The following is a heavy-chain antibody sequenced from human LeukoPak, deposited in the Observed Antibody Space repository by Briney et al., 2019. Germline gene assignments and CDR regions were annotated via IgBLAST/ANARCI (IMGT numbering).Heavy chain of an antibody. CDR1: GYTFTGYY. D-gene: IGHD6-13*01. J-gene: IGHJ4*02. CDR3: APTNSWDYYLDY. CDR2: INPNSGGT. Sequence: ASVKVSCKAFGYTFTGYYMHWVRQAPGQGLEWMGWINPNSGGTNYAQKFQGRVTMTRDTSISTAYMELTRLRSDDTAIYYCAPTNSWDYYLDYWGQGTLVTVSS. V-gene: IGHV1-2*02.